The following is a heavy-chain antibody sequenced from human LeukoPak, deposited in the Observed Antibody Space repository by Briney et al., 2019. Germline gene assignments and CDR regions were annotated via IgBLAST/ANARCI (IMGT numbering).Heavy chain of an antibody. CDR1: GGSVSNRHYY. Sequence: SETLSLTCTVSGGSVSNRHYYWAWIRRPPGKGLEWIGNIYYNGSLHFSPSLESRLSISVDTSMTQFSLKLRSVTAADTAVYYCASERWSYRSYYDFWGQGVLVTVSS. J-gene: IGHJ4*02. D-gene: IGHD3-10*01. V-gene: IGHV4-39*07. CDR3: ASERWSYRSYYDF. CDR2: IYYNGSL.